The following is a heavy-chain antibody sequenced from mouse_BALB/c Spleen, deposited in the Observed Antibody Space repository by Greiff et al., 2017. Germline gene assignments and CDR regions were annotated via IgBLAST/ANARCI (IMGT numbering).Heavy chain of an antibody. CDR1: GFTFSSYG. Sequence: EVQLVESGGDLVKPGGSLKLSCAASGFTFSSYGMSWVRQTPDKRLEWVATISSGGSYTYYPDSVKGRFTISRDNAKNTLYLQMSSLKSEDTAMYYCARHYDYDGNGWFAYWGQGTLVTVSA. D-gene: IGHD2-4*01. J-gene: IGHJ3*01. V-gene: IGHV5-6*01. CDR3: ARHYDYDGNGWFAY. CDR2: ISSGGSYT.